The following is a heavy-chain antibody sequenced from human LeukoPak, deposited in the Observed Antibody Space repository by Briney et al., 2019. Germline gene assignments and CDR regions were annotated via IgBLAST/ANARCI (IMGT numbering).Heavy chain of an antibody. Sequence: ASVKVSCKASGYTFTSYGISWVRQAPGRGLEWMGWISAYNGNTNYAQKLQGRVTMTTDTSTSTAYMELRSLRSDDTAVYYCARFPDYDILTGRDYWGQGTLVTVSS. D-gene: IGHD3-9*01. J-gene: IGHJ4*02. V-gene: IGHV1-18*01. CDR2: ISAYNGNT. CDR3: ARFPDYDILTGRDY. CDR1: GYTFTSYG.